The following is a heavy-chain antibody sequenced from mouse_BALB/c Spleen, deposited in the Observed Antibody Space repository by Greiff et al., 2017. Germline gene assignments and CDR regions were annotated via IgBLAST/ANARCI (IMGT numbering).Heavy chain of an antibody. J-gene: IGHJ2*01. CDR1: GFTFSDYY. CDR2: ISDGGSYT. V-gene: IGHV5-4*02. CDR3: ARGTGVFDY. Sequence: EVKVVESGGGLVKPGGSLKLSCAASGFTFSDYYMYWVRQTPEKRLEWVATISDGGSYTYYPDSVKGRFTISRDNAKNNLYLQMSSLKSEDTAMYYCARGTGVFDYWGQGTTLTVSS.